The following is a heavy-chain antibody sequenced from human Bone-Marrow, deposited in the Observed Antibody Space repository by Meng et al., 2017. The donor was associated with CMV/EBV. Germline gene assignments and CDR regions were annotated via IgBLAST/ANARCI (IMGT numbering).Heavy chain of an antibody. CDR2: IYYSGST. CDR1: GGSVSSGSYY. Sequence: SETLSLTCTVSGGSVSSGSYYWSWIRQPPGKGLEWIGYIYYSGSTNYNPSLKSRVTISVDTSKNQFSLKLSSVTAADTAVYYCARESGSYDFWSGYYSPGWVDPWGQGTLVTVSS. J-gene: IGHJ5*02. CDR3: ARESGSYDFWSGYYSPGWVDP. V-gene: IGHV4-61*01. D-gene: IGHD3-3*01.